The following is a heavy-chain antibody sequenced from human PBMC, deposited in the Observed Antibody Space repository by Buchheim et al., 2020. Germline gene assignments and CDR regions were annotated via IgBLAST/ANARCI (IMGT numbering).Heavy chain of an antibody. CDR2: IDHSGFT. J-gene: IGHJ4*02. D-gene: IGHD5-18*01. Sequence: QVQLQESGPGLVKPSGTLSLTCAVSGDSVRNGNWWNWVRQPPGKGLEWIGEIDHSGFTKYNPSLKSRVPIELDKPKNQFSLKLTSVTAADTAVYYCARDSGYRSEYWGQGTL. CDR3: ARDSGYRSEY. V-gene: IGHV4-4*02. CDR1: GDSVRNGNW.